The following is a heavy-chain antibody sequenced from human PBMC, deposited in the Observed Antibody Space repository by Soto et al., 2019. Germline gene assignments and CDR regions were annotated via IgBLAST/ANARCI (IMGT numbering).Heavy chain of an antibody. V-gene: IGHV1-69*01. Sequence: QVQLVQSGAEVKKPGSSVKVSCKASGGTFSSYAISWVRQAPGQGLEWMGGIIPIFGTANYAQKFQGRVTITADESTSSAYMELSSLRSEDTAVYYCARVEYLFALVIGVGAFDIWGQGTMVTVSS. J-gene: IGHJ3*02. D-gene: IGHD3-22*01. CDR3: ARVEYLFALVIGVGAFDI. CDR2: IIPIFGTA. CDR1: GGTFSSYA.